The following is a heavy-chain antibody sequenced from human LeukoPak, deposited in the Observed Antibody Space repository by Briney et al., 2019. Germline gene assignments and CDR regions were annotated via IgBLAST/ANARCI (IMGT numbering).Heavy chain of an antibody. Sequence: GGSLRLSCAASGFTFSSYAMSWVRQAPGKGLEWVSAISGSGGSTYYADSVKGRFTISRDNSKNTLYLQMNSLRPEDTAVYYCAKQGSAIGPYGNWFDPWGQGTLVTVSS. V-gene: IGHV3-23*01. CDR3: AKQGSAIGPYGNWFDP. J-gene: IGHJ5*02. D-gene: IGHD3-16*01. CDR2: ISGSGGST. CDR1: GFTFSSYA.